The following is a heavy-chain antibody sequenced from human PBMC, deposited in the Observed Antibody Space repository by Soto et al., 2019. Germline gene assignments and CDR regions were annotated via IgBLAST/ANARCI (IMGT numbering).Heavy chain of an antibody. CDR3: ARTRYYYDSSGYYYQIYYFDY. V-gene: IGHV3-48*02. J-gene: IGHJ4*02. Sequence: GGSLRLSCAASGFTFSSYSMNWVRQAPGKGLEWVSYISSSSSTIYYADSVKGRLTISRDNAKNSLYLQMNSLRDEDTAVYYCARTRYYYDSSGYYYQIYYFDYWGQRTLVTVSS. D-gene: IGHD3-22*01. CDR2: ISSSSSTI. CDR1: GFTFSSYS.